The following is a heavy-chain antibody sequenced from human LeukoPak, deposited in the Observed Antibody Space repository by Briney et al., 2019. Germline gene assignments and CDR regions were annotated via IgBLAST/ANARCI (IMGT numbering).Heavy chain of an antibody. D-gene: IGHD3-9*01. Sequence: ASVKVSCKASGYTFTGYYMHWVRQAPGQGLEWMGWINPNSGGTNYAQKFQGRVTMTRDTSISTAYMELSRLRSDDTAVYYCARGEGYYDILTDNWFDPWGQGTLVTVSS. J-gene: IGHJ5*02. V-gene: IGHV1-2*02. CDR1: GYTFTGYY. CDR2: INPNSGGT. CDR3: ARGEGYYDILTDNWFDP.